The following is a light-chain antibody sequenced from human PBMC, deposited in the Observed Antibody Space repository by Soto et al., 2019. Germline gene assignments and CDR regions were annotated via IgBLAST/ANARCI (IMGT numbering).Light chain of an antibody. J-gene: IGKJ2*02. V-gene: IGKV2-30*01. CDR2: TVS. Sequence: DVVMTQSPLSLPVTLGQPASISCRSSQSLVSSDGHTYLIWLQQRPGQSPRRLIYTVSNLDSGVRDRVGGSGSGADFTLKISRVEAEDVGVAYGVEGIRGPCTFGQGTRLDSK. CDR3: VEGIRGPCT. CDR1: QSLVSSDGHTY.